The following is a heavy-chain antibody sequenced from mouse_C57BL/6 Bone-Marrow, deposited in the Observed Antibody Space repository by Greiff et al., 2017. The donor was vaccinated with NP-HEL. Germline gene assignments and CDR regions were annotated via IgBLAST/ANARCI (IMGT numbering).Heavy chain of an antibody. D-gene: IGHD1-1*01. V-gene: IGHV1-55*01. CDR3: ARLFTTVVAPYYFDY. CDR1: GYTFTSYW. Sequence: QVQLQQPGAELVKPGASVKMPCKASGYTFTSYWITWVKQRPGQGLEWIGDIYPGSGSTNYNEKFKSKATLTVDTSSSTAYMQLSSLTSEDSAVYYCARLFTTVVAPYYFDYWGQGTTLTVSS. CDR2: IYPGSGST. J-gene: IGHJ2*01.